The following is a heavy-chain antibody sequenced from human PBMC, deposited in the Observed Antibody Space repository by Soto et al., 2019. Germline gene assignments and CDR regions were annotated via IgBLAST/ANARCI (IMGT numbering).Heavy chain of an antibody. CDR2: IYYSGST. CDR1: GGSISSYY. D-gene: IGHD4-17*01. V-gene: IGHV4-59*01. Sequence: SETLSLTCTVSGGSISSYYWSWIRQPPGKGLEWIGYIYYSGSTNYNPSLKSRVTISVDTSKNQFSLKLSSVTAADTAVYYCARGNGDLDYWGQGTLVTVSS. CDR3: ARGNGDLDY. J-gene: IGHJ4*02.